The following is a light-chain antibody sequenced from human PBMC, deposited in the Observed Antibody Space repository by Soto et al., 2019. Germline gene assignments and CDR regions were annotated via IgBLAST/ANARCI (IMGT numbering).Light chain of an antibody. Sequence: QSVLTQPPSASGTPGQRVTISCSGGSSNIGHNTVNWYQQLPGTAPKLLIYSNDRRPSGVPERFSGSKSGTSASLAISGLQSEDEADYYCAAWDDSLNGYVVFGGGTKLTVL. V-gene: IGLV1-44*01. CDR2: SND. J-gene: IGLJ2*01. CDR1: SSNIGHNT. CDR3: AAWDDSLNGYVV.